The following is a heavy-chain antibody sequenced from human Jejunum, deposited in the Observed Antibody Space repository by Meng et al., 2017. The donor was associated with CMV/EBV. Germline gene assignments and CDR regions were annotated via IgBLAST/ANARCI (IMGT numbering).Heavy chain of an antibody. CDR2: ISHSGGT. CDR1: GGSLSSGEYY. Sequence: SGGSLSSGEYYGSWLRQTQGKGLEWIGYISHSGGTSFNPSLTSRVAISVDTSKNDFSLKVTSVTAADTAVYYCARFSKLYSWFDPWGQGTRVTVSS. D-gene: IGHD2-15*01. V-gene: IGHV4-30-4*01. J-gene: IGHJ5*02. CDR3: ARFSKLYSWFDP.